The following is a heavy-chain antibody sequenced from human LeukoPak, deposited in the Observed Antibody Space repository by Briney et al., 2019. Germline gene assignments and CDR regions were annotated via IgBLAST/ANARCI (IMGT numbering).Heavy chain of an antibody. J-gene: IGHJ5*02. CDR2: ISGSGGTT. D-gene: IGHD3-22*01. CDR3: AREGTYSDSSGYYVS. Sequence: GGSLRLSCAAAGFTFSSFAMTWVRQAPGKGLEWVSVISGSGGTTYYADSVKGRFTLSRDNSNRTLFLEMSSLRVEDTAVYYCAREGTYSDSSGYYVSWGQGTLVTVSS. CDR1: GFTFSSFA. V-gene: IGHV3-23*01.